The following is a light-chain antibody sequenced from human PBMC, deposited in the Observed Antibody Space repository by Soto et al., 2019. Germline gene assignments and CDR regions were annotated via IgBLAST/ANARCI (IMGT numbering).Light chain of an antibody. V-gene: IGKV1-39*01. Sequence: DIQMTQSPSSLSVSVGDRVTITCRASQSITNYLNWYQQKPGKAPKLLVYAASSLQSGVPSRFSGNGSGTDFTLTISSRQPEDFATYYCQQSDSYPYTFGQGTKLEIK. CDR1: QSITNY. CDR3: QQSDSYPYT. J-gene: IGKJ2*01. CDR2: AAS.